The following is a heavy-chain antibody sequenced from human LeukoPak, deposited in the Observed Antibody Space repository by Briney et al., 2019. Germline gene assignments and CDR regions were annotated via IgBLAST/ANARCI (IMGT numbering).Heavy chain of an antibody. V-gene: IGHV1-24*01. CDR1: GYTLTELS. J-gene: IGHJ5*02. CDR2: FDPEDGET. D-gene: IGHD1-7*01. CDR3: ATFITGTTRRDNWFDP. Sequence: ASVTVSCKVSGYTLTELSMHWVRQAPGKGLEWMGGFDPEDGETIYAQKFQGRVTMTEDTSTDTAYMELSSLRSEDTAVYYCATFITGTTRRDNWFDPWGQGTLVTVSS.